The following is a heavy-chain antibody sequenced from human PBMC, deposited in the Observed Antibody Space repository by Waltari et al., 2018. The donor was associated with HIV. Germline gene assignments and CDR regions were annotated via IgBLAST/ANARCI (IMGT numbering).Heavy chain of an antibody. J-gene: IGHJ5*01. CDR3: ARGRDGDYDS. D-gene: IGHD4-17*01. CDR2: INPSGGST. Sequence: QVQLAQSGAEVTKPGASVKVSCKASGYTFHRYYLQRMRQSPGQGLEWMGFINPSGGSTTYAQKFQGRVTMTTDTSTSTVYMDLSSLRSEDTAVYYCARGRDGDYDSWGQGTLVTVSS. V-gene: IGHV1-46*02. CDR1: GYTFHRYY.